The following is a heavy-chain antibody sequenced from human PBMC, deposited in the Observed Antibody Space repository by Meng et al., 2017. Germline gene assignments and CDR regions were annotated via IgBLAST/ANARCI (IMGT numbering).Heavy chain of an antibody. D-gene: IGHD6-13*01. CDR2: IDPRSGDT. CDR3: VRDEDISAAGKLFGDY. CDR1: GSTFTAYW. J-gene: IGHJ4*02. V-gene: IGHV1-2*06. Sequence: QRRRWQSGAVVKNPGASVKVSCKPSGSTFTAYWLHWARQAPGQGLDWMGRIDPRSGDTQYAQKFQGRVTMTRDTSISTTYMELSRLRSDDTAVYYCVRDEDISAAGKLFGDYWGQGTLVTVSS.